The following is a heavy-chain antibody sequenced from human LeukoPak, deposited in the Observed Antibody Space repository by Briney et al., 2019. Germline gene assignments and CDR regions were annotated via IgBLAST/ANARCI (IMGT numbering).Heavy chain of an antibody. J-gene: IGHJ4*02. V-gene: IGHV3-23*01. CDR3: TKDHSSGWMFDY. Sequence: PGGSLRLSCAASGFTFSSYAMSWVRQAPGKGLEWVSAISGSGGSTYYADSVKGRFTISRDNSKNTLYLQMNSLRAEDTAVYYCTKDHSSGWMFDYWGQGTLVTVSS. CDR2: ISGSGGST. D-gene: IGHD6-19*01. CDR1: GFTFSSYA.